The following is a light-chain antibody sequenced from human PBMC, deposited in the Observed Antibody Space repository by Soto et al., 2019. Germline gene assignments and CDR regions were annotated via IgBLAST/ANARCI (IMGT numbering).Light chain of an antibody. CDR1: QNISSY. CDR2: AAS. Sequence: DIQMTQSPSSLSASVGDRVTITCRASQNISSYLNWYQQKPGKAPKLLIYAASSLQSGVPSRFSGSGSGTDFTLPISSLQTADFETYYCQTSYSTPIPFGQGTRLQIK. CDR3: QTSYSTPIP. V-gene: IGKV1-39*01. J-gene: IGKJ5*01.